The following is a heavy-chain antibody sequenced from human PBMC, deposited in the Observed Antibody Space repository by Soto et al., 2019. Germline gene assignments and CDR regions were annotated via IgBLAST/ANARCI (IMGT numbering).Heavy chain of an antibody. V-gene: IGHV4-39*01. J-gene: IGHJ6*02. CDR3: SSSSRYSTDV. CDR2: IYGTGNT. Sequence: QLQLQESGPGLVKPSETLSLSCTVSGGSITSSFYWGWIRQPPGKGLEWIGSIYGTGNTYYNPSLXXRVPLSAATSKNQSALNLISVTDADTTVYYCSSSSRYSTDVWGQGATVTVSS. CDR1: GGSITSSFY. D-gene: IGHD6-13*01.